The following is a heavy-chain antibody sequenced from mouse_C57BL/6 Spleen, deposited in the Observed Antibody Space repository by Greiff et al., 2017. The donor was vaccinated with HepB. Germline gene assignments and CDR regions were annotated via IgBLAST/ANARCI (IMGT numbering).Heavy chain of an antibody. Sequence: EVQLQQSGPELVKPGASVKISCKASGYTFTDYYMNWVKQSHGKSLEWIGDINPNNGGTSYNQKFKGKATLTVDKSSITAYMGLRGLTSEYSAVYYCARRDYYGSSYGFAYWGQGTLVTVSA. D-gene: IGHD1-1*01. CDR3: ARRDYYGSSYGFAY. J-gene: IGHJ3*01. CDR1: GYTFTDYY. CDR2: INPNNGGT. V-gene: IGHV1-26*01.